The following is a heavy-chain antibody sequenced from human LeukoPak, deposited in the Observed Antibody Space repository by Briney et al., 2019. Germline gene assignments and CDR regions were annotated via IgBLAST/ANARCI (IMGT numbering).Heavy chain of an antibody. Sequence: GGSLRLSCTASGSTFSSYGMCWVRQAPGKGLELVSAIRGSGGTTYYADSVKGRFTISRDNSKNTLYLQMNSLRAEDTAVYYCAKDMGRITITVPKDAFDIWGQGTMVTVSS. CDR2: IRGSGGTT. CDR3: AKDMGRITITVPKDAFDI. D-gene: IGHD1-20*01. J-gene: IGHJ3*02. CDR1: GSTFSSYG. V-gene: IGHV3-23*01.